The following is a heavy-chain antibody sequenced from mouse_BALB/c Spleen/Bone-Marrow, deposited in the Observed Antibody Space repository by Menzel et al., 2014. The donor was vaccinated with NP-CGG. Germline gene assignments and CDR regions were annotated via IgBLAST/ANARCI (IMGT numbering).Heavy chain of an antibody. V-gene: IGHV1-52*01. J-gene: IGHJ4*01. D-gene: IGHD2-5*01. CDR2: IDPYDSEI. CDR3: ARSPDSNPSMDY. Sequence: VHLVESGAELVRPGASVKLSCKASGYTFTNYWMNWVKQRPEQGLEWIGRIDPYDSEIHYNQKFRDKAILTVDKSSRIAFMRLSSLTSEDSAVYYCARSPDSNPSMDYWGQGTSVTVSS. CDR1: GYTFTNYW.